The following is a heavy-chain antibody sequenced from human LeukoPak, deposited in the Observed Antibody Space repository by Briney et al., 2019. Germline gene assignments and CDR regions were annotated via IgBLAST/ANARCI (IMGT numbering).Heavy chain of an antibody. V-gene: IGHV4-59*01. D-gene: IGHD3-10*02. CDR3: ARSTGSTMFIDY. CDR1: GGSISPYY. CDR2: IYYSGDT. J-gene: IGHJ4*02. Sequence: SETLSLTCTVSGGSISPYYWSWIRQPPGKGLEWLGYIYYSGDTEYKPSLKSRVAMSVDTSKNQFSLRLSSVTAADTAVYYCARSTGSTMFIDYWGQGTLVTVSS.